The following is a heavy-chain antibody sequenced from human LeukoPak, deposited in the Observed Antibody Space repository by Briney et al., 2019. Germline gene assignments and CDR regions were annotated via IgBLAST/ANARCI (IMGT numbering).Heavy chain of an antibody. V-gene: IGHV4-39*01. CDR3: ARTAAVVSFDY. J-gene: IGHJ4*02. Sequence: PSETLSLTCTVSGGSISSSSYYWGWIRQPPGKGLEWIGSIYYSGSTYYNPSLKSRVTISVDTSKNQFSLKLGSVTAADTAVYYCARTAAVVSFDYWGQGTLVAVSS. CDR1: GGSISSSSYY. CDR2: IYYSGST. D-gene: IGHD6-13*01.